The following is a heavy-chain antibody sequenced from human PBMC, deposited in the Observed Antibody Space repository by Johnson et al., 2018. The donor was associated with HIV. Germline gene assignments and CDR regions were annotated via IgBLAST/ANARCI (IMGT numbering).Heavy chain of an antibody. Sequence: QVQLVESGGGLVQPGGSLRLSCAASGFTFSSYAMHWVRQAPGKGLEWMATTSFDERVKHYTDSVKGRFTISRDNSKNALYLQFNSLRPEDTAVYYCARDGAIAGAATEALDLWGQGTMVIVSS. D-gene: IGHD1-26*01. CDR3: ARDGAIAGAATEALDL. V-gene: IGHV3-30*04. CDR1: GFTFSSYA. CDR2: TSFDERVK. J-gene: IGHJ3*01.